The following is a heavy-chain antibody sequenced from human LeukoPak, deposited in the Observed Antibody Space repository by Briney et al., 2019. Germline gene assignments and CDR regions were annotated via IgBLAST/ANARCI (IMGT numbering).Heavy chain of an antibody. CDR2: INPNSGGT. CDR1: GYTFTGYY. CDR3: AREGAYYYGSRSVWFDP. J-gene: IGHJ5*02. Sequence: GASVKVSCKASGYTFTGYYMHWVRQAPGQGLEWMGWINPNSGGTNYAQKFQGRVTMTRDTSISTAYMELSRLRSDDTAVYYCAREGAYYYGSRSVWFDPWGQGTLVTVSS. D-gene: IGHD3-22*01. V-gene: IGHV1-2*02.